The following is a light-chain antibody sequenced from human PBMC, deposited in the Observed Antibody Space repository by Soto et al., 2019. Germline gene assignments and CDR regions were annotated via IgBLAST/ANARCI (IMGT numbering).Light chain of an antibody. CDR2: RTS. CDR1: QSVPGVS. Sequence: EIALTQSPGTLSLSPGERATLSCRASQSVPGVSLGWYQQIPGQAPRLLIYRTSSRATGIPDRFSGSGSGTDFTLTISRLEPEDFAVYFCQQYGSAPLTFGGGTKVEIK. CDR3: QQYGSAPLT. J-gene: IGKJ4*01. V-gene: IGKV3-20*01.